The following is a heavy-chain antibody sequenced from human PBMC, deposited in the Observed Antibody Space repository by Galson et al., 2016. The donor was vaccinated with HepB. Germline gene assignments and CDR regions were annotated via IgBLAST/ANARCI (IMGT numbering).Heavy chain of an antibody. J-gene: IGHJ6*02. D-gene: IGHD1-26*01. CDR2: INPKSGGT. Sequence: SVKVSCKASGYTFTGYYIHYVRQAPGQGLEWMAWINPKSGGTKYALKFQGRVTMTRDTSISTADMELSRLRSDDTAVYYCARSVGYDYGMDVWGQGTTVTVSS. CDR3: ARSVGYDYGMDV. V-gene: IGHV1-2*02. CDR1: GYTFTGYY.